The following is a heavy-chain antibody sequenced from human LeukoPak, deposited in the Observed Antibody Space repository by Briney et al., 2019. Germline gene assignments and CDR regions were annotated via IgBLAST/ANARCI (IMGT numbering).Heavy chain of an antibody. CDR3: VSPFY. J-gene: IGHJ4*02. Sequence: PGGSLRLSCAASGFTFSTYWMNWVRQAPGKWLEWLSNIKRDGSEKYYVDSVKGRFTISRDNAKNSLDLQMNSLRAEDTAVYYCVSPFYWGQGTLVTVSS. CDR2: IKRDGSEK. D-gene: IGHD3-3*02. CDR1: GFTFSTYW. V-gene: IGHV3-7*05.